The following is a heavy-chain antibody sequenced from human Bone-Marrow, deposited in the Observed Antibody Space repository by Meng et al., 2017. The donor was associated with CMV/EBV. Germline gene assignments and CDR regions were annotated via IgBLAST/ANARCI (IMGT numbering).Heavy chain of an antibody. CDR2: INPNSGGT. CDR1: GYTFTGYY. J-gene: IGHJ4*02. CDR3: ARGGKVQGRWLQFY. Sequence: ASVKVSCKASGYTFTGYYMHWVRQAPGHGLEWMGWINPNSGGTNYAQKFQGRVTMTRDTSISTAYMELSRLRSDDTAVYYCARGGKVQGRWLQFYWGQGTLVTVSS. D-gene: IGHD5-24*01. V-gene: IGHV1-2*02.